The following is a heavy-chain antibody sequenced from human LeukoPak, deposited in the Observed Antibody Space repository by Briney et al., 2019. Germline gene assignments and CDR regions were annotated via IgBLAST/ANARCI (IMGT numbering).Heavy chain of an antibody. CDR3: ARVYGVGDFDY. CDR2: VNPSGST. V-gene: IGHV4-34*01. Sequence: SETLSLTCAVFGGSFTGYYWSWIRQSPGRGLDWIGEVNPSGSTNYNPSFKSRVTISVDTSKNQFSLQLNSVTPEDTAVYYCARVYGVGDFDYWGQGTLVTVSS. D-gene: IGHD4-17*01. J-gene: IGHJ4*02. CDR1: GGSFTGYY.